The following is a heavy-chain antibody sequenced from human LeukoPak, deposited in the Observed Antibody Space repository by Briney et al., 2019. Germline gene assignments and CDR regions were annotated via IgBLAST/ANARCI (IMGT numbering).Heavy chain of an antibody. CDR2: ISSSGSTI. CDR1: GFXFSSYE. J-gene: IGHJ4*02. CDR3: ARDRTSSGWYSTYYFDY. D-gene: IGHD6-19*01. Sequence: GGSLRLSCAASGFXFSSYEMNWVRQAPGKGLEWVSYISSSGSTIYYADSVKGRFTISRDNAKNSLYLEMNSLRAEDTAVYYCARDRTSSGWYSTYYFDYWGQGTLVTVSS. V-gene: IGHV3-48*03.